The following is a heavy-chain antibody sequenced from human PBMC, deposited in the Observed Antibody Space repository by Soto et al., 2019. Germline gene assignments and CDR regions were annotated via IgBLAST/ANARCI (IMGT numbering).Heavy chain of an antibody. Sequence: GWSVRLTVASAESAHRGGCRICVRQAPGKELEWMANIKEDGSEKYYVDSVKGRFTISRDNAKNSLFLEMNSLRAEDTSAYFCARSLGWRDAFDIWGQGTMVTVSS. D-gene: IGHD2-15*01. CDR1: ESAHRGGC. CDR3: ARSLGWRDAFDI. V-gene: IGHV3-7*01. J-gene: IGHJ3*02. CDR2: IKEDGSEK.